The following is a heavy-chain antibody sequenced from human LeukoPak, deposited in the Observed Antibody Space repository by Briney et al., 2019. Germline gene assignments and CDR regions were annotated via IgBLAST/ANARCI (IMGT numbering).Heavy chain of an antibody. D-gene: IGHD3-22*01. V-gene: IGHV1-46*01. J-gene: IGHJ6*02. Sequence: ASVKVSCKASGYTFTSYYMHWVRQAPGQGLEWMGIIIPSGGGTSYAQKFQGRVTMTRDTSTSTVYMELSSLRSEDTAVYYCARWWDDGSGYSYLYGMDVWGQGTTVTVS. CDR1: GYTFTSYY. CDR2: IIPSGGGT. CDR3: ARWWDDGSGYSYLYGMDV.